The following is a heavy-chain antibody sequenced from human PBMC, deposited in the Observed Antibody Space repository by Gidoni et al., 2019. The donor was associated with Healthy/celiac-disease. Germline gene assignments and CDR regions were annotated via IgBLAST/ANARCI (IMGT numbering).Heavy chain of an antibody. D-gene: IGHD3-10*01. CDR2: INHSGST. Sequence: QVQLQQWGAGLLKPSETLSLSSAVSGGSFSGYYWSWIRQPPGKGLEWIGEINHSGSTNYNPSLKSRVTISVDTSKNQFSLKLSSVTAADTAVYYCARDGRGSVRGVTIDYWGQGTLVTVSS. CDR1: GGSFSGYY. CDR3: ARDGRGSVRGVTIDY. J-gene: IGHJ4*02. V-gene: IGHV4-34*01.